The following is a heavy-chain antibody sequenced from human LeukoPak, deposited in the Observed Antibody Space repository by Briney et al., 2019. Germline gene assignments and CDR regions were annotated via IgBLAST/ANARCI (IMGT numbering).Heavy chain of an antibody. V-gene: IGHV4-39*01. CDR3: ARRSYGEFDY. D-gene: IGHD4-17*01. CDR1: GGSISSSSYY. J-gene: IGHJ4*02. CDR2: IYYSGST. Sequence: PSETLSLTCTVSGGSISSSSYYWGWIRQSPGKGLEWIGSIYYSGSTYYNPSLKSRVTISVDTSTNQFSLKLSSVTAADTAVFYCARRSYGEFDYWGQGTLVTVSS.